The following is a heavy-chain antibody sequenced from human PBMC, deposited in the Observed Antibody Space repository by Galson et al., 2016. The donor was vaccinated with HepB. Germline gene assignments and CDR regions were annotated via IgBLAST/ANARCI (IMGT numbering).Heavy chain of an antibody. CDR2: VHYSGRT. D-gene: IGHD1-14*01. V-gene: IGHV4-30-4*01. Sequence: TLSLTCTVSSGSISRGNYYWSWIRQPPGKGLEWMGYVHYSGRTFYNPSPESRLTMSLDPSNQQFPLNRRSVTAADTAVDFCARTGFAGGYWGLGTLVTVCS. CDR3: ARTGFAGGY. J-gene: IGHJ4*02. CDR1: SGSISRGNYY.